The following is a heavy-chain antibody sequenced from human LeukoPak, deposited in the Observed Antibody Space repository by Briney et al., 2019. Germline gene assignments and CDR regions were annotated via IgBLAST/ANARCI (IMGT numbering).Heavy chain of an antibody. CDR1: GYSFTTYW. CDR2: IYPDDSDT. Sequence: GESLKISCETSGYSFTTYWIGWVRQRPGTGLEWVGAIYPDDSDTRYSPSFQGQVAISADRSIRTAYLKWNSLKASDTGMYCARQRGASETVNWFDPWGQGTLATVSS. J-gene: IGHJ5*02. CDR3: ARQRGASETVNWFDP. D-gene: IGHD2-21*02. V-gene: IGHV5-51*01.